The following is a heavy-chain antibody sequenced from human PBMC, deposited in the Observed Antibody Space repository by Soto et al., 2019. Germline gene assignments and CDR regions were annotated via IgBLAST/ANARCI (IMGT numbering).Heavy chain of an antibody. CDR3: ASDYGDYAAFDI. CDR2: INHSGST. V-gene: IGHV4-34*01. CDR1: VGSFSCYY. Sequence: KASETLSLTCAVYVGSFSCYYWICIRQPPGKGLEWIGEINHSGSTNYNPSLKSRVTISVDTSKNQFSLKLSSVTAADTAVYYCASDYGDYAAFDIWGQGIMVTVSS. D-gene: IGHD4-17*01. J-gene: IGHJ3*02.